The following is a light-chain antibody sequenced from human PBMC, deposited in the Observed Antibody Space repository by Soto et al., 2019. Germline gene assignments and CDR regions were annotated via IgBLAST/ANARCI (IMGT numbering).Light chain of an antibody. CDR1: RNINNF. CDR2: DAS. Sequence: DIPMTQSPSTLPASAGDRVTITCRASRNINNFLAWYQQKPGKPPKLLIYDASSLEGWVPSRFSGSGSGTEFNLTINSLQPDDFATYYCQQYGAFPPPWTFGQGTKVEIK. CDR3: QQYGAFPPPWT. J-gene: IGKJ1*01. V-gene: IGKV1-5*01.